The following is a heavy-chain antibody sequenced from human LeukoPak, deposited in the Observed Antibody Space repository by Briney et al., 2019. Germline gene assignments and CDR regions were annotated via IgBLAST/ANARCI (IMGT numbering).Heavy chain of an antibody. V-gene: IGHV4-59*01. J-gene: IGHJ1*01. CDR3: ARVGGRDYYDSSGYYYPEYFQH. D-gene: IGHD3-22*01. CDR2: IYYSGST. Sequence: ASETLSLNCTVSGGSISSYYWSWIRQPPGKGLERIGYIYYSGSTNYNPSLKSRVTISVDTSKNQFSLKLSSVTAADTAVYYCARVGGRDYYDSSGYYYPEYFQHWGQGTLVTVSS. CDR1: GGSISSYY.